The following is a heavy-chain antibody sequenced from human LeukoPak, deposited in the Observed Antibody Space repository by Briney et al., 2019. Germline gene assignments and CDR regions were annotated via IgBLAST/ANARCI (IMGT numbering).Heavy chain of an antibody. V-gene: IGHV1-69*05. CDR2: IIPIFVTA. CDR1: GVTFSSYA. J-gene: IGHJ1*01. Sequence: SVKVSCTASGVTFSSYAITWVRHAPRQGLEWMGKIIPIFVTATSTQHFQSRVTITTDESTSTAYMELSSLRSEDTAVYYCASFFLRSVTDNYYDSRWPIQHWGQGTLVTVSS. D-gene: IGHD3-22*01. CDR3: ASFFLRSVTDNYYDSRWPIQH.